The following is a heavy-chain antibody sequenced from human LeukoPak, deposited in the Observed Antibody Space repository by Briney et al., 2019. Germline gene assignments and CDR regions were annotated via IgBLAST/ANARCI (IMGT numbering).Heavy chain of an antibody. J-gene: IGHJ4*02. V-gene: IGHV4-59*01. CDR2: MSYSGNI. CDR1: GGSLSTYY. Sequence: SETLSLTCTVSGGSLSTYYWSWIRQPPGKGREWIGYMSYSGNINYNPSLRSRVTISLDTSNNQFSLRLTSVTAADTAVYYCAGILTGYYVVNWGQGTLVTVSS. D-gene: IGHD3-9*01. CDR3: AGILTGYYVVN.